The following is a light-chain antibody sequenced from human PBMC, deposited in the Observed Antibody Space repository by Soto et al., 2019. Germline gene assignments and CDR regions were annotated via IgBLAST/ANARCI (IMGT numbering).Light chain of an antibody. J-gene: IGKJ1*01. V-gene: IGKV1-39*01. CDR2: AAS. Sequence: DIQMTQSPSSLSASVGDRVTITCLASQSITTYLNWYQQKPGIAPKLLIYAASSLQSVFPSIFSGSGSGTDFTLTISSLQPEDFATYYCQQSYSVPPTFGQGDQGGYQ. CDR1: QSITTY. CDR3: QQSYSVPPT.